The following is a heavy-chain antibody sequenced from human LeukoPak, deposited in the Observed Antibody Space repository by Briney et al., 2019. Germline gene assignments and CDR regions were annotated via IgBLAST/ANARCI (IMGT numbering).Heavy chain of an antibody. Sequence: ASVEVSRKTSGYTFTNFYIHWVRQAPGQGLEWMETINPGSGSARYTQKFQGRVSMTSDTSTSTVYMDMSSLTSDDTAVYYCTRGTLFDWGQGTMVTVSS. CDR1: GYTFTNFY. CDR3: TRGTLFD. D-gene: IGHD3-16*01. CDR2: INPGSGSA. J-gene: IGHJ4*02. V-gene: IGHV1-46*01.